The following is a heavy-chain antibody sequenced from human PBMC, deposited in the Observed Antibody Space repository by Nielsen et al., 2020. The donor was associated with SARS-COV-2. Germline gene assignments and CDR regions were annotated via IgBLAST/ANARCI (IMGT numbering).Heavy chain of an antibody. Sequence: SETLSLTCTVSGGSISSRSYYWGWIRQPPGKGLEWIGSIYYSGSTYYNPSLKSRVIISLDTSKNQFSLKLSSVTAADTAVYYCARDDGPRRNYGGGFDYWGQGTLVTVSS. CDR2: IYYSGST. D-gene: IGHD1-7*01. CDR1: GGSISSRSYY. V-gene: IGHV4-39*07. CDR3: ARDDGPRRNYGGGFDY. J-gene: IGHJ4*02.